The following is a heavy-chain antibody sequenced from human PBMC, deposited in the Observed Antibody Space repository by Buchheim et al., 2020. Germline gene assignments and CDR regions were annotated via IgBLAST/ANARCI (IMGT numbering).Heavy chain of an antibody. D-gene: IGHD2-2*01. Sequence: QVQLQQWGAGLLKPSETLSLTCAVYGGSFSGYYWSWIRQPPGKGLEWIGEINHSGSTNYNPSLKSRVTISVDTSKNQFSLKLSSVTAADPALYYCAREAVVPASTGGYYYYGMDVWGQGT. CDR1: GGSFSGYY. CDR2: INHSGST. V-gene: IGHV4-34*01. CDR3: AREAVVPASTGGYYYYGMDV. J-gene: IGHJ6*02.